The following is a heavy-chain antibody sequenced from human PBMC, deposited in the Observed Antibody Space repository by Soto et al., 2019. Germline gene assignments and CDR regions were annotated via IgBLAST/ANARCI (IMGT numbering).Heavy chain of an antibody. CDR3: ARENIAAAGTESAFDI. V-gene: IGHV3-30-3*01. J-gene: IGHJ3*02. Sequence: QVQLVDSGGGVVQPGRSLRLSCASSGFTFSSYAMHWVRQAPGKGLEWVAVISYDGSNKYYADSVKGRFTISRDNSKNTLYLQMNSLRAEDTAVYYCARENIAAAGTESAFDIWGQGTMVTVSS. D-gene: IGHD6-13*01. CDR2: ISYDGSNK. CDR1: GFTFSSYA.